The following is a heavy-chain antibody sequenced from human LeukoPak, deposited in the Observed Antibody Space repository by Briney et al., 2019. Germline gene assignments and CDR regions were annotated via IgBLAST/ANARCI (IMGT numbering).Heavy chain of an antibody. CDR3: ATGTDSSRQFDP. CDR2: FDPEDGET. J-gene: IGHJ5*02. D-gene: IGHD6-13*01. CDR1: GYTLTELS. V-gene: IGHV1-24*01. Sequence: ASVKVFCKVSGYTLTELSMHWVRQAPGKGLEWMGGFDPEDGETIYAQKFQGRVTMTEDTSTDTAYMELSSLRSEDTAVYYCATGTDSSRQFDPWGQGTLVTVSS.